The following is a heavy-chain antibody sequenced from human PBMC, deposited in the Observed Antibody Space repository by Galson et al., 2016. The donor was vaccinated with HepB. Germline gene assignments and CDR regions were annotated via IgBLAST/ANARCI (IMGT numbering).Heavy chain of an antibody. Sequence: PALVKPTQTLTLTCTFSGFSLTTSGMRVNWIRQPPGKALEWLARIDWDDDKFYSTSLKTRLTISKDTSKNQVVLTMTNMDPVDTATYYCARSTYYGDYVYFDYWCQGTLVTVSS. CDR3: ARSTYYGDYVYFDY. V-gene: IGHV2-70*04. CDR2: IDWDDDK. D-gene: IGHD4-17*01. CDR1: GFSLTTSGMR. J-gene: IGHJ4*02.